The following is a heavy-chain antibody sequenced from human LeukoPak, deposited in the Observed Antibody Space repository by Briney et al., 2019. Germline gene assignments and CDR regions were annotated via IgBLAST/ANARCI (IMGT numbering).Heavy chain of an antibody. CDR3: ARRYYYGSGSYYLVDY. CDR1: GYTFTSYG. Sequence: ASVKVSCKASGYTFTSYGISWVRQAPGQGLEWMGWMNPNSGNTGHAQKFQGRVTMTRNTSISTAYMELSSLRSEDTAVYYCARRYYYGSGSYYLVDYWGQGTLVTVSS. V-gene: IGHV1-8*02. D-gene: IGHD3-10*01. CDR2: MNPNSGNT. J-gene: IGHJ4*02.